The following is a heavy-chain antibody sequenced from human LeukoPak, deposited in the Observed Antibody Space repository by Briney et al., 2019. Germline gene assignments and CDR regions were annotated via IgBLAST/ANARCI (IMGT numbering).Heavy chain of an antibody. V-gene: IGHV3-11*06. CDR3: ARDSPIVVVPAASVAHYYGMDV. J-gene: IGHJ6*04. CDR2: ISSSSYT. CDR1: GFTFSDYY. Sequence: PGGSLRLSCAASGFTFSDYYMSWIRQAPGKGLEWVSYISSSSYTNYADSVKGRFTISRDNAKNSLYLQMNSLRAEDTAVYYCARDSPIVVVPAASVAHYYGMDVWGKGTTVTVSS. D-gene: IGHD2-2*01.